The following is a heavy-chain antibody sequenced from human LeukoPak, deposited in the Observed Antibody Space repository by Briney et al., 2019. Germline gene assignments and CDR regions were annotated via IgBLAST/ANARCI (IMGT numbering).Heavy chain of an antibody. Sequence: SETLSLTCTVSGGSISTYYWSWIRQPPGKGLEWIGYVYYSGSTNYNPSLKSRVSISVDTSKNQFSLKLSSVTAADTAVYYCAREDPQTTVPEGLDVWGQGTTVTVSS. CDR3: AREDPQTTVPEGLDV. CDR1: GGSISTYY. D-gene: IGHD4-17*01. CDR2: VYYSGST. J-gene: IGHJ6*02. V-gene: IGHV4-59*01.